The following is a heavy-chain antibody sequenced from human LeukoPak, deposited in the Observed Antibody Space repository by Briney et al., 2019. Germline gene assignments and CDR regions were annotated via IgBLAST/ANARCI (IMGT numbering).Heavy chain of an antibody. D-gene: IGHD3-3*01. V-gene: IGHV4-59*01. J-gene: IGHJ6*02. CDR1: GGSISSYY. CDR2: IYYSGST. Sequence: SETLSLTCTVSGGSISSYYWSWIRQPPGKGLEWIGYIYYSGSTNYNPSLKSRVTISVDTSKNQFSLKLSSVTAADTAAYYCAGTYYDFWSGYQDAYYGMDVWGQETTVTVSS. CDR3: AGTYYDFWSGYQDAYYGMDV.